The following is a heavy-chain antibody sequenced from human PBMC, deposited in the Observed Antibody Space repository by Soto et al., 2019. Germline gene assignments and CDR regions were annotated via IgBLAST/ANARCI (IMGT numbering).Heavy chain of an antibody. Sequence: QVQLVQSGAEEKKPGASVKVSCKASGYTFTSYAMHWVRQAPGQRLEWMGWINAGNGNTKYSQKFQGRVTITRDTSASTAYMELSSLRSEDTAVYYCAMSIVVVTALDYWCQGTLVTVSS. CDR3: AMSIVVVTALDY. J-gene: IGHJ4*02. V-gene: IGHV1-3*05. CDR1: GYTFTSYA. D-gene: IGHD2-21*02. CDR2: INAGNGNT.